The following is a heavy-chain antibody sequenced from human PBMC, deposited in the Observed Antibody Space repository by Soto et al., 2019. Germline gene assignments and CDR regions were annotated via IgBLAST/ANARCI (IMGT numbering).Heavy chain of an antibody. Sequence: PSETLSLTCAVSGGSISSRSYWGWIRQPPGKGLECIGTIYYSGGTYHNPSLKSRVTISVDTSKNQFFLKLSSVTAADTAVYYCARHYDILTGYYTPLEYWGQGTLVTVSS. CDR3: ARHYDILTGYYTPLEY. CDR1: GGSISSRSY. J-gene: IGHJ4*02. V-gene: IGHV4-39*01. CDR2: IYYSGGT. D-gene: IGHD3-9*01.